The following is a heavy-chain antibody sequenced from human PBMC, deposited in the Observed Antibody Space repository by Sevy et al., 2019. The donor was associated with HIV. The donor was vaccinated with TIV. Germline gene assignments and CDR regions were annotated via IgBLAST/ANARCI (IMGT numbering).Heavy chain of an antibody. J-gene: IGHJ4*02. Sequence: GGSLRLSCAASGFTFSSYAMTWVRQAPGKGLEWVSTITMSGGSTYHADSVKGRFTISRDNSENTLWLQMNSLRGEDTAVYYCAKGYSYFDYWGQGTLVIVSS. CDR1: GFTFSSYA. CDR2: ITMSGGST. CDR3: AKGYSYFDY. V-gene: IGHV3-23*01. D-gene: IGHD5-18*01.